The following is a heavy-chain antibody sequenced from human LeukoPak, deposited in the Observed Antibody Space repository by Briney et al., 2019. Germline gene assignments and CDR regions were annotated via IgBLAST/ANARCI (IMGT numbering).Heavy chain of an antibody. D-gene: IGHD3-22*01. Sequence: GASVKVSCKASGYTFTSYDINWVRQATGQGLEWMGWTNPNSGNTGYAQKFQGRVTITTDESTSTAYMELSSLRSEDTAVYYCARATLHLITGMDVWGQGTTVTVSS. J-gene: IGHJ6*02. CDR2: TNPNSGNT. CDR1: GYTFTSYD. CDR3: ARATLHLITGMDV. V-gene: IGHV1-8*01.